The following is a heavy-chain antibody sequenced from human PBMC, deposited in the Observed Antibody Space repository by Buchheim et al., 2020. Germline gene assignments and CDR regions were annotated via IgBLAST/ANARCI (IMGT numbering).Heavy chain of an antibody. Sequence: QVQLVQSGAEVKKPGSSVKVSCKASGGTFSSYTISWVRQAPGQGLEWMGRIIPILGIANYAQKLQGRVTMTTDTSTSTAYMELRSLRSDDTAVYYCARDVLGFPFDYWGQGTL. D-gene: IGHD2-8*02. CDR3: ARDVLGFPFDY. V-gene: IGHV1-69*08. CDR2: IIPILGIA. CDR1: GGTFSSYT. J-gene: IGHJ4*02.